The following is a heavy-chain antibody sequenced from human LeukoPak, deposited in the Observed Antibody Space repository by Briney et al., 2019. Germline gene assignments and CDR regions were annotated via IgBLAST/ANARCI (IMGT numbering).Heavy chain of an antibody. J-gene: IGHJ4*02. CDR1: GYTFTGYD. D-gene: IGHD3-22*01. Sequence: ASVKVSCKASGYTFTGYDMHWVRQAPGQGLEWMGWINPNSGVTNYAQKFQGRATMTTDTSTSTAYMELSRLRSDDTAVYYCARTPYYYDSSGYYNYWGQGTLVTVSS. CDR2: INPNSGVT. CDR3: ARTPYYYDSSGYYNY. V-gene: IGHV1-2*02.